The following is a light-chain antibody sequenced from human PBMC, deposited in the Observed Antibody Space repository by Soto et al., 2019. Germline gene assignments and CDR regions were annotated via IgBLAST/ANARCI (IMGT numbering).Light chain of an antibody. V-gene: IGLV3-21*02. CDR2: DDS. CDR1: NIGTYS. CDR3: QVWDTTTDPVV. J-gene: IGLJ2*01. Sequence: SYELTQPPSVSVAPGQTARIPCGGNNIGTYSVYWYQRKPGQAPVLVVLDDSDRPSGIPERFSGSNSGNTATLTISRVEAVDEADYYCQVWDTTTDPVVFGGGTQLTVL.